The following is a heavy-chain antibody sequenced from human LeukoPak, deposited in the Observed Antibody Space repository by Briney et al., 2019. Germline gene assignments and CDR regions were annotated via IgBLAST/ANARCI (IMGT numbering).Heavy chain of an antibody. J-gene: IGHJ4*02. CDR3: AKPADRLGSTKFY. Sequence: GGSLRLSCAASGFMFTDHALSWVRQAPGKGLEWVSSISGSGTTTYYAESVRGRFTISRDNSKNTVYLQMNSLRAEDTAVYYCAKPADRLGSTKFYWGQGTLVTVSS. D-gene: IGHD2-2*01. V-gene: IGHV3-23*01. CDR2: ISGSGTTT. CDR1: GFMFTDHA.